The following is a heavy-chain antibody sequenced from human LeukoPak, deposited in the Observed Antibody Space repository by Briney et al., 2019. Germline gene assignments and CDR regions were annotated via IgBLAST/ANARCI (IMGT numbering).Heavy chain of an antibody. CDR1: GYTFTSYN. CDR3: ARQDLTIVTTRGFVY. CDR2: IHPGVGSS. V-gene: IGHV1-46*01. D-gene: IGHD4-11*01. J-gene: IGHJ4*02. Sequence: ASVKVSCKASGYTFTSYNMHWVRQAPGQGLEWMGMIHPGVGSSSYARQFQGRLTMTRDTSTSTVYMELSSLRSEDTAVYYCARQDLTIVTTRGFVYWGQGTLVTVSS.